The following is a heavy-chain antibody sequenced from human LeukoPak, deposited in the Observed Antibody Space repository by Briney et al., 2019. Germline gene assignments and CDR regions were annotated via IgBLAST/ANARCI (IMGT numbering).Heavy chain of an antibody. V-gene: IGHV4-59*01. CDR1: GGSISSYY. Sequence: PSETLSLTCTVSGGSISSYYWSWIRQPPGKGLEWIGYIYYSGSTNYNPSLKSRVTISVETSKNQFSLKLSSVTAADTAVYYCAGNVLLWFGELFTGLGAYYFDYWGQGTLVTVSS. CDR2: IYYSGST. D-gene: IGHD3-10*01. J-gene: IGHJ4*02. CDR3: AGNVLLWFGELFTGLGAYYFDY.